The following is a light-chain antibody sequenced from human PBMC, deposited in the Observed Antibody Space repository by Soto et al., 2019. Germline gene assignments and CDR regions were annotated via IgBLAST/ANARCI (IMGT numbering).Light chain of an antibody. J-gene: IGKJ5*01. CDR2: DVS. V-gene: IGKV3-11*01. CDR1: QSVTSY. CDR3: QQRSDWPLT. Sequence: EIVLTQSPATLSLSPGERATLSCRASQSVTSYLAWYQQKPGQAPRLLIYDVSYRASGIPARFSGSGSETDFTLTISSLEPEDFAVYYCQQRSDWPLTFGQGTRLEIK.